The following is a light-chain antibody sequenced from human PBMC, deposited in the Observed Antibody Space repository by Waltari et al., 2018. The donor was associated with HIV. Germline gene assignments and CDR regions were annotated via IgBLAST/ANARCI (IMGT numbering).Light chain of an antibody. J-gene: IGKJ4*01. CDR3: QQYYSTPFT. CDR1: PRVLYSSNNKNY. V-gene: IGKV4-1*01. CDR2: WAS. Sequence: DIVMTQSPDSLVASLGERATINCKSSPRVLYSSNNKNYLAWYQQKPGQPPKLLIYWASTREFGVPDRFSGSGSGTDFTLTISSRQAEDVAVYYCQQYYSTPFTFGRGTKVEIK.